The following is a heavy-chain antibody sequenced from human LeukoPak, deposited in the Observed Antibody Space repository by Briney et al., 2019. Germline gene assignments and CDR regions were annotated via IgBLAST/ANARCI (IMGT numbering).Heavy chain of an antibody. CDR3: ARGTSSGHDAFDI. CDR2: IIPIFGTA. D-gene: IGHD6-19*01. J-gene: IGHJ3*02. V-gene: IGHV1-69*05. Sequence: SVKVSCKASGGTFSSYAISWVRQAPGQGLEWMGRIIPIFGTANYAQKFQGRVTITTDESTSTAYMELSSLRSEDTAVYYCARGTSSGHDAFDIGGQGTMVTVYS. CDR1: GGTFSSYA.